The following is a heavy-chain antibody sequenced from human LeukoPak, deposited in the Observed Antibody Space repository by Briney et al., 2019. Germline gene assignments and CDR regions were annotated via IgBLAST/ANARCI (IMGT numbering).Heavy chain of an antibody. Sequence: PGGSLRLSCSASGFTFSSYSMNWVRQAPGKGLEWISYISSSGGTKYYADSVKGRFTISRDNAMNSLYLQMNSLRAEDTAVYYCAHAYFGSGSYYNGRAVFSFDYWGQGTLVSVSS. V-gene: IGHV3-48*04. CDR2: ISSSGGTK. J-gene: IGHJ4*02. CDR3: AHAYFGSGSYYNGRAVFSFDY. D-gene: IGHD3-10*01. CDR1: GFTFSSYS.